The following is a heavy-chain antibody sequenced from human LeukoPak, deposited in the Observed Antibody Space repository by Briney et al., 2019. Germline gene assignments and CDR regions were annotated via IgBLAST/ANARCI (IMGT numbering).Heavy chain of an antibody. CDR2: INSDGSST. V-gene: IGHV3-74*01. CDR1: GFTFSSYA. D-gene: IGHD3-3*01. CDR3: ARDRTYYDFWSGYYGGEFDP. J-gene: IGHJ5*02. Sequence: GGPLRLSCAASGFTFSSYAMSWVRQAPGKGLVWVSRINSDGSSTSYADSVKGRFTISRDNAKNTLYLQMNSLRAEDTAVYYCARDRTYYDFWSGYYGGEFDPWGQGTLVTVSS.